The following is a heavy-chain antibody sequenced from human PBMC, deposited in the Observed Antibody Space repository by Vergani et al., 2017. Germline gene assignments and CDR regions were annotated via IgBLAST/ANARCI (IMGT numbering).Heavy chain of an antibody. CDR3: AKGWKPIGVLWFGERIYYY. CDR1: GFTFSTYA. D-gene: IGHD3-10*01. Sequence: EVQLVESGGDLVQPGGSLRLSCAASGFTFSTYAMSWVRQAPGKGLELVSSLTGSGGSTYYADSVKGRFTISRYNSKSTLYLQMNSRRAEDTAVYYCAKGWKPIGVLWFGERIYYY. V-gene: IGHV3-23*04. J-gene: IGHJ6*01. CDR2: LTGSGGST.